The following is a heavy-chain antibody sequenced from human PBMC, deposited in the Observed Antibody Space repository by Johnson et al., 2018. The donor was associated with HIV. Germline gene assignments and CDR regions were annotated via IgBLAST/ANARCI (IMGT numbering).Heavy chain of an antibody. CDR2: ISYDGNNK. J-gene: IGHJ3*02. V-gene: IGHV3-30*19. D-gene: IGHD4-17*01. CDR1: GFNFSSYG. CDR3: ARAPPAPYGDWEDDAFDI. Sequence: QVQLVESGGGVVQPGRSLRLSCAASGFNFSSYGMHWVRQAPGKGLEWVAVISYDGNNKYYADSVKGRFTISRDNSKNTLYLQMISLRAEDTAVYFCARAPPAPYGDWEDDAFDIWGQGTMVTVSS.